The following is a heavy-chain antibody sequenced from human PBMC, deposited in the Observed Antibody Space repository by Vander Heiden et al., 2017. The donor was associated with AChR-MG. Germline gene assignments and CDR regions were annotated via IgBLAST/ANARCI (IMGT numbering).Heavy chain of an antibody. D-gene: IGHD3-22*01. CDR2: ISGHNGHT. V-gene: IGHV1-18*01. J-gene: IGHJ4*02. CDR3: ARDGYNTSGYYYIRFFDY. CDR1: GYSSVSYG. Sequence: VHLEQSGAEVKKPGASVKVSCKASGYSSVSYGISGVRQAPGQGPEWMGWISGHNGHTKSAQNLQGRVTMTTDTATNTAYMELRSLRPDDTAVYYCARDGYNTSGYYYIRFFDYWGRGTPVTVSS.